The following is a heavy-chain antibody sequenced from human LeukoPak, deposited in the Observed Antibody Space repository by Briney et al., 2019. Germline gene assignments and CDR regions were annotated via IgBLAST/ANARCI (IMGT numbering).Heavy chain of an antibody. V-gene: IGHV1-2*02. CDR1: GGTFSSYA. D-gene: IGHD6-6*01. CDR3: ARDQSSLARQPINFDY. J-gene: IGHJ4*02. Sequence: ASVKVSCKASGGTFSSYAISWVRQAPGQGLEWMGWINPNSGGTNYAQKFQGRVTMTRDTSISTAYMELSRLRSDDTAVYYCARDQSSLARQPINFDYWGQGTLVTVSS. CDR2: INPNSGGT.